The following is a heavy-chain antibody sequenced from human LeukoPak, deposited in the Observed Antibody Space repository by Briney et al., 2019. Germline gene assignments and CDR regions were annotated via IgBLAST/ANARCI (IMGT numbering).Heavy chain of an antibody. CDR2: ISTYDGNA. D-gene: IGHD5-18*01. J-gene: IGHJ4*02. CDR1: GYTFTSYG. Sequence: VASVTVSCKASGYTFTSYGISWVRQAPGQGLEWMGWISTYDGNANYAQKLQGRVTMTTDTSTITAYMELRGLRSDDTAVYYCARAPSGFTYGPGDHWGQGTLVTVSS. V-gene: IGHV1-18*01. CDR3: ARAPSGFTYGPGDH.